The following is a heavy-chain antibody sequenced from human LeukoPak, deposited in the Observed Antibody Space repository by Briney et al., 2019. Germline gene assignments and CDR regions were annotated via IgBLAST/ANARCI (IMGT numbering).Heavy chain of an antibody. CDR3: AIRDYGGDPVFDY. CDR1: GITLSSYS. V-gene: IGHV3-48*02. CDR2: ISSRSSTI. J-gene: IGHJ4*02. D-gene: IGHD4-23*01. Sequence: GGSLRLSCVASGITLSSYSMNWVRQAPGKGLEWVSYISSRSSTIYYADSVKGRFTISRDNAKDSLYLQMNSLRDEDTAVYYCAIRDYGGDPVFDYWGQGTLVTVSS.